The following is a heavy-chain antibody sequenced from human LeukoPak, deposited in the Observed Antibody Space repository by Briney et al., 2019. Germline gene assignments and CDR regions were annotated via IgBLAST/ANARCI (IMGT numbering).Heavy chain of an antibody. CDR1: GFTFSSYA. J-gene: IGHJ3*02. CDR3: ARDRMIVENDALDI. D-gene: IGHD3-22*01. Sequence: GGSLRLSCAASGFTFSSYAMHWVRQAPGKGLEYVSAISSNGGSTYYANSVKGRFTISRDNSKNTLYLQMGSLRAEDMAVYYCARDRMIVENDALDIWGQGTMVTVSS. V-gene: IGHV3-64*01. CDR2: ISSNGGST.